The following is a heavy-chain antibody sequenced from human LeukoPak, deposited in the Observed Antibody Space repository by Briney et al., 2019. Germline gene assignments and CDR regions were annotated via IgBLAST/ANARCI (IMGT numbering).Heavy chain of an antibody. CDR2: MSSTSGHK. Sequence: GSLRLSCAASGFTFSNYGMQWVRQPPGKGLEWVSAMSSTSGHKYYADSVKGRFTISRDNAKNSLYLQMNSLRAEDTAVYYCARSIAVTLPDYWGQGTLVTVSS. CDR3: ARSIAVTLPDY. V-gene: IGHV3-21*01. CDR1: GFTFSNYG. D-gene: IGHD6-19*01. J-gene: IGHJ4*02.